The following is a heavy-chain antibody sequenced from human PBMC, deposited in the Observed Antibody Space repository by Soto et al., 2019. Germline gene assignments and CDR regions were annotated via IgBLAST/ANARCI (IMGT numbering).Heavy chain of an antibody. CDR2: IYYSGST. Sequence: PSETLSLTCTISGGSISSYYWSWIRQPPGKGLEWIGYIYYSGSTNYNPSLKSRVTISVDTSKNQFSLKLSSVTAADTAVYYCERARTGIVGALRFDPWGQGTLVTVYS. V-gene: IGHV4-59*01. J-gene: IGHJ5*02. CDR1: GGSISSYY. CDR3: ERARTGIVGALRFDP. D-gene: IGHD1-26*01.